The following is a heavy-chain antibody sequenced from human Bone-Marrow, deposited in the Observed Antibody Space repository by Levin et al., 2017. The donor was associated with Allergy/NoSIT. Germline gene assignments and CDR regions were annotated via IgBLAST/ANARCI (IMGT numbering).Heavy chain of an antibody. D-gene: IGHD2-8*01. Sequence: ASVKVSCKASGYTFTFYGISWVRQAPGQGLEWMGWISPYNGDTKYAQKFQGRVTMTTDTSTSTAYMELRSLRSDDTAVYYCAREMAETAADTFDIWGQGTMVTVSS. CDR2: ISPYNGDT. CDR1: GYTFTFYG. V-gene: IGHV1-18*01. CDR3: AREMAETAADTFDI. J-gene: IGHJ3*02.